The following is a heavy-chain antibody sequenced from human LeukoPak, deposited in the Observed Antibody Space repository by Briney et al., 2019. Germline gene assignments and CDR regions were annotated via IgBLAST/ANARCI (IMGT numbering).Heavy chain of an antibody. J-gene: IGHJ6*02. Sequence: PGGSLRLSCAASGFTFSNAWMSWVRQAPGKGLEWVGRIKSKTDGGTTDYAAPVKGRFTISRDDSKNTLYLQMNSLKTEDTAVYYCTTRSRYDILTGYYNGDYYYYYGMDVWGQGTTVTVSS. V-gene: IGHV3-15*01. CDR1: GFTFSNAW. CDR2: IKSKTDGGTT. D-gene: IGHD3-9*01. CDR3: TTRSRYDILTGYYNGDYYYYYGMDV.